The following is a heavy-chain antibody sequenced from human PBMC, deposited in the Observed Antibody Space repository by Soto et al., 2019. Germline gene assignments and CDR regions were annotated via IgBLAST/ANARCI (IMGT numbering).Heavy chain of an antibody. J-gene: IGHJ3*02. CDR1: GFTFSSYW. CDR3: ARGDYHDSSGPFSDAFDI. V-gene: IGHV3-7*04. CDR2: IKQDGSEK. D-gene: IGHD3-22*01. Sequence: EGRLVESGGGLVQPGGSVRLSCAASGFTFSSYWMSWVRQTPGKGLEWVADIKQDGSEKWYVDSVKGRFTISRDNAKKSLYLQMNSLRVEDTAVYYCARGDYHDSSGPFSDAFDIWGQGTMVTVSS.